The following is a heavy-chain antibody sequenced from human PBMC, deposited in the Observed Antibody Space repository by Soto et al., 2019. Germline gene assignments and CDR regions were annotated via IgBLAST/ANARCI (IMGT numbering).Heavy chain of an antibody. CDR2: INPDGGGT. Sequence: QVQLVQSGAEVKKPGASVKVSCKASGYTFTDYYIHWVRQTPGQGLEWMGGINPDGGGTKYAQKFQGRVTMTSDTSIQTAFMEVTRLTSDDTAMFYCARDVDGYTHFDSWGQGTLITVSS. J-gene: IGHJ5*01. CDR3: ARDVDGYTHFDS. D-gene: IGHD5-12*01. CDR1: GYTFTDYY. V-gene: IGHV1-2*02.